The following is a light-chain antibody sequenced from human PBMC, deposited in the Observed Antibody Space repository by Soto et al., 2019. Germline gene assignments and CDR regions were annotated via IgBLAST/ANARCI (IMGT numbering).Light chain of an antibody. CDR2: HAT. CDR3: QHYKNWPPIT. V-gene: IGKV3-11*01. Sequence: EIILTQSPATLSLSPGERATLSCRASQSVDRSLGWYQEKPGQAPRLLVYHATHRATGIPARFSGSWSGTDFTLNIDSVEADDFAVYYCQHYKNWPPITFGHGTRLDIK. CDR1: QSVDRS. J-gene: IGKJ5*01.